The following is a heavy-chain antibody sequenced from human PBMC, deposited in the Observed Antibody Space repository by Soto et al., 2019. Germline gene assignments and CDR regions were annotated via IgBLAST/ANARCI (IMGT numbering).Heavy chain of an antibody. CDR2: INPATGDT. CDR3: ARAAGRSKLLPYYFDP. V-gene: IGHV1-3*01. CDR1: GYAFTTSA. D-gene: IGHD3-10*01. Sequence: QVHLVQSGAEVQKPGASVRISCQASGYAFTTSAIHWVRQAPGQSLEWMGWINPATGDTKYSQNVRGRVTFALDTSATTAYMDLRSLASHDTAVYYCARAAGRSKLLPYYFDPWGQGPLVTVSS. J-gene: IGHJ5*02.